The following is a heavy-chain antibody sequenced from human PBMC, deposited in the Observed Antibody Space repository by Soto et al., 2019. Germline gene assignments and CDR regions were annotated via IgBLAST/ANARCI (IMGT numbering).Heavy chain of an antibody. CDR2: IYYSGST. J-gene: IGHJ6*03. V-gene: IGHV4-59*01. CDR1: GGSISSYY. CDR3: ARNYCSSTSCYLMGYYYMDV. D-gene: IGHD2-2*01. Sequence: TSETLSLTCTVSGGSISSYYWSWIRQPPGKGLEWIGYIYYSGSTNYNPSLKSRVTISVDTSKNQFSLKLSSVTAADTAVYYCARNYCSSTSCYLMGYYYMDVWGKGTTVTVSS.